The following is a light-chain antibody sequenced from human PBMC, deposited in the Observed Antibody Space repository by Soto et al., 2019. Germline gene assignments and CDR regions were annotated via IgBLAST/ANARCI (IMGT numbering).Light chain of an antibody. J-gene: IGKJ5*01. CDR1: QDIRID. V-gene: IGKV1-17*01. Sequence: DIQMTQSPSSLSASVGDRVIITCRASQDIRIDLGWYQQKPGKAPKRLIYAASSLQTGVPSRFSGSGSGTEFTLTISSLQPEDFATYYCQQLKSYPITFGQGTRLEIK. CDR2: AAS. CDR3: QQLKSYPIT.